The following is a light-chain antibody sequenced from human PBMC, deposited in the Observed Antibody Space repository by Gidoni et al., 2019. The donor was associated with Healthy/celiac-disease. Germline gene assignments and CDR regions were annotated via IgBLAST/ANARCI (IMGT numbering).Light chain of an antibody. Sequence: FMLTPPHSVSESPGQTVTISCTRSSGSIASNYVQWYQQRPGSAPTTVIYEDNQRPSGGPDRFSGSIDSSSNSASLTISGLKTEDEADYYCQSYDSSNHWVFGGGTKLTVL. CDR3: QSYDSSNHWV. V-gene: IGLV6-57*04. J-gene: IGLJ3*02. CDR2: EDN. CDR1: SGSIASNY.